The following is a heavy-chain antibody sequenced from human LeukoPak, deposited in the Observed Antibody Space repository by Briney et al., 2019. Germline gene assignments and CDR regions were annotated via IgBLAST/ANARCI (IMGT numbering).Heavy chain of an antibody. CDR3: AKEPITVAATGNYFDY. D-gene: IGHD6-19*01. CDR2: ISGSGGST. Sequence: GGSLRLPCAASGFTFSSYAMHWVRQAPGKGLEWVSAISGSGGSTYYADSVKGRFTISRDNSKNTLYLQMNSLRAEDTAVYYCAKEPITVAATGNYFDYWGQGTLVTVSS. J-gene: IGHJ4*02. V-gene: IGHV3-23*01. CDR1: GFTFSSYA.